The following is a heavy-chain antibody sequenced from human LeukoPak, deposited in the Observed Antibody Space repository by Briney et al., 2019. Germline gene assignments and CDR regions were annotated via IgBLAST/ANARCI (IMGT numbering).Heavy chain of an antibody. J-gene: IGHJ4*02. D-gene: IGHD1-26*01. CDR3: AGMGAQFSINY. Sequence: GGSLRLSCAASGFTFSSYGMHWVRQAPGKGLEWVAVIWYDGSNKYYADSVKGRFTISRDNSKNTLYLQMNSLRAEDTAVYYCAGMGAQFSINYWGQGTLVTVSS. CDR2: IWYDGSNK. V-gene: IGHV3-33*01. CDR1: GFTFSSYG.